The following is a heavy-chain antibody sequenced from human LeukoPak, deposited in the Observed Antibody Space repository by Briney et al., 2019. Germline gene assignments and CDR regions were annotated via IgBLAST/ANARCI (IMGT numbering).Heavy chain of an antibody. V-gene: IGHV3-66*04. J-gene: IGHJ4*02. Sequence: GGSLRLSCAASGFTASSSYMSWVRQAPGKGLEWVSVIYSSGGTFYAESVKGRFTVSRDNSKNMLYLQMNSLRDEDTAVYYCARRGDSYGGSFEYWGPGTLVTVSS. CDR1: GFTASSSY. D-gene: IGHD5-18*01. CDR2: IYSSGGT. CDR3: ARRGDSYGGSFEY.